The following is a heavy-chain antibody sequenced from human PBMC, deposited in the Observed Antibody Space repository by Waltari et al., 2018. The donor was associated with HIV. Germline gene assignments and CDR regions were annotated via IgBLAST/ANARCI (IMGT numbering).Heavy chain of an antibody. CDR3: ARRSSGGMDV. CDR2: INPNSGGT. Sequence: QVQLVQSGAAVKKPGASVQVSFKASGYTFTGYYMHWVRQAPAKGLEWMGWINPNSGGTNYAQKFQGRVTMTRDTSISTAYMELSRLRSDDTAVYYCARRSSGGMDVWGQGTTVTVSS. CDR1: GYTFTGYY. J-gene: IGHJ6*02. D-gene: IGHD6-13*01. V-gene: IGHV1-2*02.